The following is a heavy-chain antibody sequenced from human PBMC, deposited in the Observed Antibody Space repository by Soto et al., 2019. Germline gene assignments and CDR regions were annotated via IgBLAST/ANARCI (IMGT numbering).Heavy chain of an antibody. V-gene: IGHV3-21*01. D-gene: IGHD3-22*01. CDR2: ISTSSDYI. CDR1: GFTFSVYS. Sequence: EGSLRLSCAASGFTFSVYSMNWVRQPPGKGLEWVSSISTSSDYIYYAGSVKGRFTISRDNAKNSLYLQMNILRAEDTAVYYCASGVGYYDSSGYFDFHDYWGQGTLVTVSS. J-gene: IGHJ4*02. CDR3: ASGVGYYDSSGYFDFHDY.